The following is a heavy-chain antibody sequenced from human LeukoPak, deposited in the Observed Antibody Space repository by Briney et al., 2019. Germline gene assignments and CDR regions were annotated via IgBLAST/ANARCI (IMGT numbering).Heavy chain of an antibody. CDR1: GGTFSRYG. CDR3: AREHYGDYSISYDY. Sequence: GASVKVSCKASGGTFSRYGISWVRQAPGQGLEWMGWISAYNGNTNYAQKLQGRVTMTTDTSTSTAYMELRSLRSDDTAVYYCAREHYGDYSISYDYWGQGTLVTVSS. CDR2: ISAYNGNT. J-gene: IGHJ4*02. D-gene: IGHD4-17*01. V-gene: IGHV1-18*01.